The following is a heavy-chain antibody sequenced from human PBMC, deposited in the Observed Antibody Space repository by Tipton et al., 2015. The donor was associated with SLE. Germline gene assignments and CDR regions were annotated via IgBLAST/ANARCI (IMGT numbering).Heavy chain of an antibody. D-gene: IGHD3-22*01. CDR1: GGSIRSHY. CDR3: AEGSDYYDSSGYYPGAFDI. Sequence: LRLSCTVSGGSIRSHYWSWIRQPPGKGLEWIGYIYYSGSTNYNPSLKSRVTISVDTSKNQFSLKLSSVTAADTAVYYCAEGSDYYDSSGYYPGAFDIWGQGTMVTVSS. V-gene: IGHV4-59*11. J-gene: IGHJ3*02. CDR2: IYYSGST.